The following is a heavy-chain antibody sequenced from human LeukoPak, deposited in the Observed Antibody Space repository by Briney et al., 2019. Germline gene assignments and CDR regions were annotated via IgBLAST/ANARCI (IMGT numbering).Heavy chain of an antibody. CDR2: INPNSSGT. CDR1: GYTFTSYG. CDR3: ARGENKKIAAAGY. D-gene: IGHD6-13*01. J-gene: IGHJ4*02. Sequence: ASVKVSCKASGYTFTSYGVSWVRQAPGQGLEWMGWINPNSSGTNYAQKFQGRVTMTRDTSISTAYMELSRPRSDDTAVYYCARGENKKIAAAGYWGQGTLVTVSS. V-gene: IGHV1-2*02.